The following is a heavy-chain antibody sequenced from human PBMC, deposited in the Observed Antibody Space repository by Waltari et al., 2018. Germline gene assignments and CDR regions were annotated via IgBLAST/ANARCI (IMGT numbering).Heavy chain of an antibody. V-gene: IGHV1-2*06. CDR1: GYTFTDFY. J-gene: IGHJ4*02. CDR2: FSPNSGAT. D-gene: IGHD2-2*01. Sequence: QVQLVQSGAELKKPGASVKVSCKASGYTFTDFYLHWVRQAPGHGLEWMGRFSPNSGATDYAQKFQGRVTMTRDTSISTAYLERSRLRSDDTATYYCARKTSHYDYWGPGTLVTVSS. CDR3: ARKTSHYDY.